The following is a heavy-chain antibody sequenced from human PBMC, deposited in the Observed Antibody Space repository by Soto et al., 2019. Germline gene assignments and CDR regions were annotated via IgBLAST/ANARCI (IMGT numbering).Heavy chain of an antibody. CDR1: GFTFSSYS. V-gene: IGHV3-21*04. Sequence: GSLRLSCAASGFTFSSYSMNWVRQAPGKGLEWVSSISSSSSYTYYAHSVKGRFTISRDASKNTLYLQMNSLRAEDTAVYYCAREVSRTSFDYWGQGTLVTVSS. CDR3: AREVSRTSFDY. CDR2: ISSSSSYT. J-gene: IGHJ4*02. D-gene: IGHD1-20*01.